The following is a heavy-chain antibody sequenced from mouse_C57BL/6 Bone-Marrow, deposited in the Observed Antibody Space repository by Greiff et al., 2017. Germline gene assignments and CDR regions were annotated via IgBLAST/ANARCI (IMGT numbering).Heavy chain of an antibody. Sequence: VQLQQPGAELVKPGASVKLSCKASGYTFTSYWMQWVKQRPGQGLEWIGEIDPSDSYTNYNQKFKGKATLTVDTSSSTAYMQLSSLTSEDSAVYYWARADPYAMDCWGQGTSVTVSS. J-gene: IGHJ4*01. CDR2: IDPSDSYT. CDR1: GYTFTSYW. V-gene: IGHV1-50*01. CDR3: ARADPYAMDC.